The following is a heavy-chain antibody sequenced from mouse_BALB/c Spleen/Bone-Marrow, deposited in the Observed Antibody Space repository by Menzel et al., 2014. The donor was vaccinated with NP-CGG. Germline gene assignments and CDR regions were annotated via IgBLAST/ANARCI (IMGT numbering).Heavy chain of an antibody. Sequence: VQLQQSGAELGMPGASVKMSCKASGYTFTDSWIYWVKQRPGQGLEWIGAIDTSDSYTNYNQKFMGKASLTVDASSSTAYVQVSSLTSDDSAVYYCARGGHDFSLDYWGQGTSVTVSS. CDR1: GYTFTDSW. CDR2: IDTSDSYT. D-gene: IGHD2-4*01. CDR3: ARGGHDFSLDY. J-gene: IGHJ4*01. V-gene: IGHV1-69*01.